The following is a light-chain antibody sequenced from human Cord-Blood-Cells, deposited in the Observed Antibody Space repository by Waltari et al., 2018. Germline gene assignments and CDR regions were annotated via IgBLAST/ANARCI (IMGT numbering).Light chain of an antibody. CDR1: QGISSY. J-gene: IGKJ5*01. V-gene: IGKV1-9*01. CDR3: QQLNSYPIT. Sequence: DIQLTQSPSFLSASVGDRVTITCRASQGISSYLAWYQQKPVKAPKLLIYAASTLQSGVPSRFSGRGSGTEFTLTISSLQPEDFATYYCQQLNSYPITFGQGTRLEIK. CDR2: AAS.